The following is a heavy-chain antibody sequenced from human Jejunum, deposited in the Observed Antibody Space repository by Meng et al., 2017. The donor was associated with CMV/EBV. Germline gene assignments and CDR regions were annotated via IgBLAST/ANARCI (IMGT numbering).Heavy chain of an antibody. CDR2: ISAYNGNT. D-gene: IGHD1-26*01. CDR1: GYTFTNYG. V-gene: IGHV1-18*01. Sequence: QGQLWQSDGEVKKPGASVKVSCKASGYTFTNYGITWVRQAPGQGLEWMGWISAYNGNTNYAQTLKGRLTMTTDTSTSTAYMELRSLRSDDTAVYYCARVEVGITSGDYWGQGTLVTVSS. CDR3: ARVEVGITSGDY. J-gene: IGHJ4*02.